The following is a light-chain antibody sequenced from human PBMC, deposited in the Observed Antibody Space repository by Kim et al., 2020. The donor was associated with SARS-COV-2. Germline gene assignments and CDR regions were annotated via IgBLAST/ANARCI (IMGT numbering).Light chain of an antibody. V-gene: IGLV1-44*01. Sequence: QSVLTQPPSASGTPGQRVTISCSGSISNIGTNTVNWYQQHPGTAPKLLIYSNNQRPSGVPDRFSCSKSGTAASLAISGLQSDDEADYYCAAWDDSRTVLFGGGTQLTVL. CDR3: AAWDDSRTVL. CDR1: ISNIGTNT. CDR2: SNN. J-gene: IGLJ2*01.